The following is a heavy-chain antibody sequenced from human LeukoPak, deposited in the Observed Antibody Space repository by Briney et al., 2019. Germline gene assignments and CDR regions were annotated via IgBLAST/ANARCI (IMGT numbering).Heavy chain of an antibody. D-gene: IGHD3-9*01. CDR1: GGSFSGYY. CDR2: INHSGST. Sequence: SETLSLTCAVYGGSFSGYYWSWIRQLPGKGLEWIGEINHSGSTNYNPSLKSRVTISVDTSKNQFSLKLSSVTAADTAVYYCARGRKTGHLDYWGQGTLVTVSS. V-gene: IGHV4-34*01. CDR3: ARGRKTGHLDY. J-gene: IGHJ4*02.